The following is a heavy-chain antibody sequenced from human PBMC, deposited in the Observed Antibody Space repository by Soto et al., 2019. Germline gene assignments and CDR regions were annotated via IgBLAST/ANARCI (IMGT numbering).Heavy chain of an antibody. D-gene: IGHD2-21*01. J-gene: IGHJ6*02. Sequence: DVQLVESGGTLVQPGGSLRLSCAASGFTFSTYWMNWVRQVPGKGLVWLAGMTRDGTITNYAASVKGRFTISRDNVKNALSLQLTGLRGEETAVYYCTRLSGDHVAFFSSGMGVWGRGTTVTVSS. V-gene: IGHV3-74*01. CDR1: GFTFSTYW. CDR2: MTRDGTIT. CDR3: TRLSGDHVAFFSSGMGV.